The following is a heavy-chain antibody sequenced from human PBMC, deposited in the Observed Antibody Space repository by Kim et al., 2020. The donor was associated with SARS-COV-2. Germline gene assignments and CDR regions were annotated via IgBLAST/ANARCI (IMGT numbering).Heavy chain of an antibody. CDR1: GGSFSGYY. J-gene: IGHJ5*02. Sequence: SETLSLTCAVYGGSFSGYYWSWIRQPPGKGLEWIGEINHSGSTNYNPSLKSRVTISVDTSKNQFSLKLSSVTAADTAVYYCARGGYCSGGSCYWRADWFEPWGQGTLVTVSS. CDR3: ARGGYCSGGSCYWRADWFEP. V-gene: IGHV4-34*01. CDR2: INHSGST. D-gene: IGHD2-15*01.